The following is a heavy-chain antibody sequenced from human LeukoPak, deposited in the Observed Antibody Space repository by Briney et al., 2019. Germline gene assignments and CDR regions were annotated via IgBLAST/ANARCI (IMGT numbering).Heavy chain of an antibody. V-gene: IGHV1-46*01. J-gene: IGHJ4*02. CDR1: GYTFTNYY. CDR3: ARGYSSSYRIDY. CDR2: INPSGDST. Sequence: ASVKVSCKASGYTFTNYYMHWVSQAPGQGLEWMGVINPSGDSTRYEQKFQDRVTMTRETSTRTVYMELSSLRSEDTAVYYCARGYSSSYRIDYWGQGTLVSVSS. D-gene: IGHD6-19*01.